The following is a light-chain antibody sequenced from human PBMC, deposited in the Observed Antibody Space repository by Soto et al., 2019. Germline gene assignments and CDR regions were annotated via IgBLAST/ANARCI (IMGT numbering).Light chain of an antibody. CDR2: GAS. Sequence: DVRMTQSPSSLSASVGDTITITCRASRTINTYLNWFQQKPGEPPRLLIYGASTLHDGVPSRFSGSGSGADFPLTISGLQPEDFASDHCQQTYCDISFGGGTKV. CDR1: RTINTY. J-gene: IGKJ4*01. V-gene: IGKV1-39*01. CDR3: QQTYCDIS.